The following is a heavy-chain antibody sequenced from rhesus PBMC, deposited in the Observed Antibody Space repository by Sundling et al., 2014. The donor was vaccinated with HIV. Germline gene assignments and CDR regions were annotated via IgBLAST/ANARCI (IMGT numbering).Heavy chain of an antibody. D-gene: IGHD5-42*01. CDR3: ARERGSRVDF. CDR2: ISGTVANT. V-gene: IGHV4-173*01. J-gene: IGHJ4*01. CDR1: GDSISGYH. Sequence: QVQLQESGPGLVKPSETLSLTCTVSGDSISGYHWNWIRQPPGRGLEWIGRISGTVANTAYNPSLKRRVTISTDTSNNQFSLNLISVTAADTAVYYCARERGSRVDFWGQGVLVTVSS.